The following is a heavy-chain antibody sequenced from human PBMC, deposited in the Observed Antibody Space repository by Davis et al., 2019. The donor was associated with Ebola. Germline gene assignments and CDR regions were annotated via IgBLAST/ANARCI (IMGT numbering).Heavy chain of an antibody. D-gene: IGHD3-3*01. CDR2: IRYDGSNK. V-gene: IGHV3-30*02. CDR1: VITFSSYA. CDR3: AKAKGLITIFGVPKDDY. Sequence: GGSLRLSCADSVITFSSYAMTWVRQAPGKGLEWVAFIRYDGSNKYYADSVKGRFTISRDNSKNTLYLQMNSLRAEDTAVYYCAKAKGLITIFGVPKDDYWGQGTLVTVSS. J-gene: IGHJ4*02.